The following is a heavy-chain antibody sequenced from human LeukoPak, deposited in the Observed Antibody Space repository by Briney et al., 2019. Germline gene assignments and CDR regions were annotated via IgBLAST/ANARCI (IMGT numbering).Heavy chain of an antibody. CDR2: MSAGGENT. Sequence: GGSLRLSCRASGSIFSSYGMAWVRQAPGKGLEWVSTMSAGGENTHYADSVNGRFTISRDNSKDILYLEMYSLRVEDTAVYYCTKDAGPTFNWFGPWGQGTRVTVSS. V-gene: IGHV3-23*01. D-gene: IGHD1-14*01. J-gene: IGHJ5*02. CDR1: GSIFSSYG. CDR3: TKDAGPTFNWFGP.